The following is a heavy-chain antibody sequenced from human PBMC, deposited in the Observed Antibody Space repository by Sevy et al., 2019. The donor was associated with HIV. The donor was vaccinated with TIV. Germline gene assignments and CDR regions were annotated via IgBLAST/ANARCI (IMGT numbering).Heavy chain of an antibody. CDR1: GFTFSTYA. CDR2: ISSSDDNT. CDR3: AKGRTGEN. Sequence: GGSLRLSCAASGFTFSTYAMSWVRQAPGKGLEWVSAISSSDDNTYYADSVKGRFTISRDNSRNTLCLQMNSLRAEDTAVYYCAKGRTGENWGQGTRVTVSS. D-gene: IGHD7-27*01. V-gene: IGHV3-23*01. J-gene: IGHJ4*02.